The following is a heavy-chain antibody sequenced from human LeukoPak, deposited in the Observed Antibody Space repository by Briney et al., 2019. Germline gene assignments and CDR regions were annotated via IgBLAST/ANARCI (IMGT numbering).Heavy chain of an antibody. D-gene: IGHD6-13*01. J-gene: IGHJ6*03. CDR1: GGTFSSYA. V-gene: IGHV1-69*05. CDR3: ASLNSRSRYFPRGYYYMDV. CDR2: IIPIFGTA. Sequence: ASVKVSCKASGGTFSSYAISWVRQAPGQGLEWMGGIIPIFGTANYAQKFQGRVTITTDESTSTAYMELSSLRSEDTAVYYCASLNSRSRYFPRGYYYMDVWGKGTTVTVSS.